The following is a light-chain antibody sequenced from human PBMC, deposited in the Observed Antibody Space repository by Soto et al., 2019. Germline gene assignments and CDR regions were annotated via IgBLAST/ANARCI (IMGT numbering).Light chain of an antibody. CDR3: SSYTSSSTPWV. Sequence: QSALTQPASVSGSPGQSITISCTGTSSDVGGYNYVSWYRQHPGKAPKFMIYEVSNRPSGVSNRFSGSKSGNTASLTISGLQAEDEADYYCSSYTSSSTPWVFGGGTKLTVL. CDR1: SSDVGGYNY. CDR2: EVS. V-gene: IGLV2-14*01. J-gene: IGLJ3*02.